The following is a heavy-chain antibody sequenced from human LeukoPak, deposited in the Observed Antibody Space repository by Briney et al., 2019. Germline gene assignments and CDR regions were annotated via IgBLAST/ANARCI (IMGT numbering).Heavy chain of an antibody. CDR2: IWSDGSDQ. Sequence: GGSLRLSCAASGFTFSTYGMHWVRQAPGKGLEWVAVIWSDGSDQYYADSVKGRFTISRDNSKNILYLQMNSLRAEDTAVYYCARERITQYIFDCWGPGTLVTVSS. D-gene: IGHD4-11*01. CDR3: ARERITQYIFDC. CDR1: GFTFSTYG. V-gene: IGHV3-33*01. J-gene: IGHJ4*02.